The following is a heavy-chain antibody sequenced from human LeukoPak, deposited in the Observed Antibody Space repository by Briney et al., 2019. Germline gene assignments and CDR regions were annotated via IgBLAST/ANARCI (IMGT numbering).Heavy chain of an antibody. CDR3: ARSTYYDISTGWRALDY. V-gene: IGHV4-30-4*01. Sequence: SETLSLTCTVSGGSISSGDYSWSWIRQPPGKGLEWIGYIYYSGSTYYNPSLKSRVTISVDTSKNQFSLKLSSVTAADTAVYYCARSTYYDISTGWRALDYWGQGTLVTVSS. J-gene: IGHJ4*02. CDR2: IYYSGST. D-gene: IGHD3-9*01. CDR1: GGSISSGDYS.